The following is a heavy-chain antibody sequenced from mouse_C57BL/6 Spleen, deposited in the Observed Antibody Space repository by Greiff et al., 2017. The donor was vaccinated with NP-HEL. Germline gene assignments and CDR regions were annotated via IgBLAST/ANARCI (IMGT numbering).Heavy chain of an antibody. V-gene: IGHV5-17*01. CDR3: ARPHYGSSYFDY. D-gene: IGHD1-1*01. CDR2: ISSGSSTI. Sequence: EVKLMESGGGLVKPGGSLKLSCAASGFTFSDYGMHWVRQAPEKGLEWVAYISSGSSTIYYADTVKGRFTISRDNAKNTLFLQMTSLRSEDTAMYYCARPHYGSSYFDYWGQGTTLTVSS. J-gene: IGHJ2*01. CDR1: GFTFSDYG.